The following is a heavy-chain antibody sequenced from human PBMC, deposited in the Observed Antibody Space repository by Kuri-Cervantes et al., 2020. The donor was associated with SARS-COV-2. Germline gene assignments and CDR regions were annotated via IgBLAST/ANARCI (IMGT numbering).Heavy chain of an antibody. CDR2: IYYSGSA. CDR1: CGSISSYY. CDR3: ARDDFYYYAMDV. Sequence: GSLRLSCTVSCGSISSYYWSWIRQPPGKGLEWIGYIYYSGSANYNPSLKSRVTISVDTSKNQFSLRLSSVTAADTAVYYCARDDFYYYAMDVWGQGSTVTVSS. V-gene: IGHV4-59*01. J-gene: IGHJ6*02.